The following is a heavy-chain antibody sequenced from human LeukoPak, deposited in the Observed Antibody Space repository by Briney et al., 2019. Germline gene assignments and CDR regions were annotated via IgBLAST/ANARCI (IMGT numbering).Heavy chain of an antibody. CDR3: AKSGYSYGRFDY. V-gene: IGHV3-23*01. CDR2: ISGNGGST. D-gene: IGHD5-18*01. CDR1: GFTFSSYA. J-gene: IGHJ4*02. Sequence: GGSLRLSCADSGFTFSSYAMSWVRQAPGKGLEWVSAISGNGGSTYYADSVKGRFTISRDNSKNTLYLQMNTLRAEDTALYYCAKSGYSYGRFDYWGQGTLVTVSS.